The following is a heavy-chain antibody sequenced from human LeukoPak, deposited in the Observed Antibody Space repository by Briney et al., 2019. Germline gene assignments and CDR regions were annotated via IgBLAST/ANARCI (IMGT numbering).Heavy chain of an antibody. V-gene: IGHV4-38-2*02. J-gene: IGHJ4*02. D-gene: IGHD3-16*02. CDR3: AIFTFGGIIAPDY. CDR1: GYSISSGFY. Sequence: WGTLALTCTVSGYSISSGFYWGWIRQPPGKGLECIGSIYHSGTTYCNPSLKSRVTISVDTSMNQFSLKLSSVTAADTAVYYCAIFTFGGIIAPDYWGQGTLVTVSS. CDR2: IYHSGTT.